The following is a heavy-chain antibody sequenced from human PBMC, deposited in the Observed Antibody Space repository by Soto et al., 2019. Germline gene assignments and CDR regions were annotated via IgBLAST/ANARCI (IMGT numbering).Heavy chain of an antibody. CDR2: INAGNGNT. V-gene: IGHV1-3*01. CDR1: GYTFTSYA. CDR3: ARTRIAAAGRDGASSWFDP. Sequence: QVQLVQSGAEVKKPGASVKVSCKASGYTFTSYAMHWVRQAPGQRLEWMGWINAGNGNTKYSQKVQGRVAITRDTSANTAYMELSSLRSEDTAVYYCARTRIAAAGRDGASSWFDPWGQGTLVTVSS. D-gene: IGHD6-13*01. J-gene: IGHJ5*02.